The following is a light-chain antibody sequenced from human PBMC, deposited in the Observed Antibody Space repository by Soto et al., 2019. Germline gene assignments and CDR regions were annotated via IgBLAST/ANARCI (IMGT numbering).Light chain of an antibody. Sequence: EFVLTQSPGTLSLSPGERATLSCRASQTVSSSSLAWYQQKPGQAPRLLIYDTSSRATGIPDRFSGSGSGTDFTLTISRLEPEDFAVYYCQQYVSSPLTFGGGTKVDIK. CDR1: QTVSSSS. CDR3: QQYVSSPLT. V-gene: IGKV3-20*01. CDR2: DTS. J-gene: IGKJ4*01.